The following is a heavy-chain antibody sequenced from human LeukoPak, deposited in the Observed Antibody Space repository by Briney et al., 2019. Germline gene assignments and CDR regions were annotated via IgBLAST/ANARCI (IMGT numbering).Heavy chain of an antibody. V-gene: IGHV4-59*08. D-gene: IGHD2-21*02. CDR1: GGSISSYY. CDR3: ARQVTGQPYFDY. J-gene: IGHJ4*02. CDR2: IYYSGST. Sequence: SSETLSLTCTVSGGSISSYYWSWIRQPPGKGLEWIGYIYYSGSTNYNPSLKSRVTISVDTSKNQFSLKLSSVTAADTAVYYCARQVTGQPYFDYWGQGTLVTVSS.